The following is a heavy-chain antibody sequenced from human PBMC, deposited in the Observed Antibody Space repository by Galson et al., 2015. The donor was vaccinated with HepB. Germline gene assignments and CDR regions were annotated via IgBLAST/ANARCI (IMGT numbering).Heavy chain of an antibody. D-gene: IGHD1-20*01. CDR2: IYSGGST. J-gene: IGHJ3*02. CDR1: GFPVSSYY. Sequence: SLRLSCAASGFPVSSYYMSWVRQAPGKGLEWVSLIYSGGSTDYADSVKGRFTISRERSQNTLYLKMNSLRAEDPAVYYCARQAITGTDSFDIWGRGTVVTVSS. V-gene: IGHV3-53*01. CDR3: ARQAITGTDSFDI.